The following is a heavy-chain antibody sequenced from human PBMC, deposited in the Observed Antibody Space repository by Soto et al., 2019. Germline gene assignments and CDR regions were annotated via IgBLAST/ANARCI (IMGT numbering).Heavy chain of an antibody. J-gene: IGHJ4*02. V-gene: IGHV4-30-2*01. CDR2: IYHSGST. Sequence: QLQLQESGSGLVKPSQTLSLTCAVSGGSISSGGYSWSGIRQPPGKGLEWIGYIYHSGSTYYDPCLKGRVTISLGRSKNQFSLKLSSVTAAGTAVYYCAGGIAARPLGYWGQGTLVTVSS. CDR1: GGSISSGGYS. CDR3: AGGIAARPLGY. D-gene: IGHD6-6*01.